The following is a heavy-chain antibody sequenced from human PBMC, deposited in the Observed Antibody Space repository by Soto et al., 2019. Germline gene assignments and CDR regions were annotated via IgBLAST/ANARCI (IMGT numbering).Heavy chain of an antibody. V-gene: IGHV3-23*01. CDR3: AKLQTGHDSSDEFGI. Sequence: PVWFLRLSCPSSGFTSSSYAMTCVRQAPGKGMEWVSAISGSGGSTYYADSVKGRFTISRDNSKKTLYLQMNSLRAEDTAVYYCAKLQTGHDSSDEFGIWGQGTMVTVSS. D-gene: IGHD3-22*01. CDR2: ISGSGGST. J-gene: IGHJ3*02. CDR1: GFTSSSYA.